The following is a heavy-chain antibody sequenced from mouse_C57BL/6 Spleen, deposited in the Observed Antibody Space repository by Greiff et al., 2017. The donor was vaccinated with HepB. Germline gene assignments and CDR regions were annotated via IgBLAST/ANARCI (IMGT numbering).Heavy chain of an antibody. V-gene: IGHV1-75*01. CDR3: AMVTTGDWYFDV. D-gene: IGHD2-2*01. Sequence: QVQLKESGPELVKPGASVKISCKASGYTFTDYYINWVKQRPGQGLEWIGWIFPGSGSTYYNEKFKGKATLTVDKSSSTAYMLLSSLTSEDSAVYFCAMVTTGDWYFDVWGTGTTVTVSS. J-gene: IGHJ1*03. CDR1: GYTFTDYY. CDR2: IFPGSGST.